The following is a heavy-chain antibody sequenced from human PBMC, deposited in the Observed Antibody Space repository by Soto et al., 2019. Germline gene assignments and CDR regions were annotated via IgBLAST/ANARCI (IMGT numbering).Heavy chain of an antibody. D-gene: IGHD4-17*01. J-gene: IGHJ3*02. CDR2: IYYSGTP. CDR1: GGSISSSSSY. CDR3: ARRTTTVTTDAFDI. V-gene: IGHV4-39*01. Sequence: SETLSLTCTVSGGSISSSSSYWGWIRQPPGKRLEWIGSIYYSGTPHYNPSLKSRVTISVDTSKNQFSLRLSSVTAADTAVYYCARRTTTVTTDAFDIWGQGTMVTVSS.